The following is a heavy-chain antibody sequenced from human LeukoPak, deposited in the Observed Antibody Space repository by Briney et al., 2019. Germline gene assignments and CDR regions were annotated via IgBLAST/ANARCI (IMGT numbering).Heavy chain of an antibody. V-gene: IGHV4-61*02. CDR3: ARSRLFGELLLTWFDP. D-gene: IGHD3-10*02. J-gene: IGHJ5*02. CDR1: GGSISSGSYY. Sequence: SQTLSLTCTVSGGSISSGSYYWSWIRQPAGKGLEWLGRIYTSGSTNYNPSLKSRVTISVDTSKNQFSLKLSSVTAADTAVYYCARSRLFGELLLTWFDPWGQGTLVTVSS. CDR2: IYTSGST.